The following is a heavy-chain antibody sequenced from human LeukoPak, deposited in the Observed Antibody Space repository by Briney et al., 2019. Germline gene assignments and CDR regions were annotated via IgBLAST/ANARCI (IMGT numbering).Heavy chain of an antibody. Sequence: ASVTVSCKASGYTFTSYGISWVRQAPGQGLEWMGWISAYNGNTNYAQKLQGRVTMTTDTSTSTAYMELRSLRSDDTAVYYCARDPHSSGWYSAVPGWLDPWGQGTLVTVSS. V-gene: IGHV1-18*01. D-gene: IGHD6-19*01. CDR2: ISAYNGNT. CDR1: GYTFTSYG. CDR3: ARDPHSSGWYSAVPGWLDP. J-gene: IGHJ5*02.